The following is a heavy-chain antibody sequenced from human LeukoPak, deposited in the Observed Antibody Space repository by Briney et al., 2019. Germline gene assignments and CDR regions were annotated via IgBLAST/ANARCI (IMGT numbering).Heavy chain of an antibody. CDR1: GGSISSSSYY. Sequence: SETLSLTCTVSGGSISSSSYYWGWIRQPPGKGLEWIGSIYYSGSTYYNPSLKSRVTISVDTSKNQFSLKLSSVTAADTAVYYCASPVVAAAGYDYWGQRTLVTVSS. CDR2: IYYSGST. J-gene: IGHJ4*02. V-gene: IGHV4-39*01. D-gene: IGHD6-13*01. CDR3: ASPVVAAAGYDY.